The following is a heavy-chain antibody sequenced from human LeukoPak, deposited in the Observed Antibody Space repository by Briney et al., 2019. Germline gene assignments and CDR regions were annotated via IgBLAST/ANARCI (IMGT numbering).Heavy chain of an antibody. Sequence: SQTLSVTYTVSGDSISGADYYWSCIRQPPGKGLEWIAYVYYSGSTYYNPSLKSRLTISVDTSKNQFSLKLNSVTAADTAVYYCARGGGGSSTVTTYWFDPWGQGALVTVSS. CDR1: GDSISGADYY. CDR3: ARGGGGSSTVTTYWFDP. D-gene: IGHD4-17*01. CDR2: VYYSGST. V-gene: IGHV4-30-4*01. J-gene: IGHJ5*02.